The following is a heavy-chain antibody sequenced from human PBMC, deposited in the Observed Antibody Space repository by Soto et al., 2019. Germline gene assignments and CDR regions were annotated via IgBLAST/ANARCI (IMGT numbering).Heavy chain of an antibody. D-gene: IGHD3-10*01. CDR3: ARVSITLIRGVIITPRDYYYYGMDV. CDR1: NGSISSGDYY. Sequence: SETLSLTCTVSNGSISSGDYYFSWIRQPPGKGLEWIGYIYYSGSTYYNPSFKSRVTISLETSKNQFSLRLSSVTAADTAVYYCARVSITLIRGVIITPRDYYYYGMDVWGQGTTVTVSS. CDR2: IYYSGST. V-gene: IGHV4-30-4*08. J-gene: IGHJ6*02.